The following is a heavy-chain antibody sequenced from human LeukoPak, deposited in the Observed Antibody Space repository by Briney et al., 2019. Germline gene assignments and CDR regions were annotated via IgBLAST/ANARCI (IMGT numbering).Heavy chain of an antibody. CDR1: GGSISSYY. CDR3: ARGRDWNYLFFDY. CDR2: IYTNGIT. Sequence: SETLSLTCTVSGGSISSYYWSWIRQPAAKGLERIGRIYTNGITNYNHSLPSRVTMSVDTSKNQFSLKLNSVTAADTAVYYCARGRDWNYLFFDYWGQGTLVTVSS. V-gene: IGHV4-4*07. D-gene: IGHD1-7*01. J-gene: IGHJ4*02.